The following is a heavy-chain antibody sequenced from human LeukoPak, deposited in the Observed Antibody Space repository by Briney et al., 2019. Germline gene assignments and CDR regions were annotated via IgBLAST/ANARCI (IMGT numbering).Heavy chain of an antibody. CDR3: ARDRGGYCSGGICYPGLLSYSMDV. J-gene: IGHJ6*04. CDR2: IGYDGSKK. V-gene: IGHV3-33*01. Sequence: RGCLRLSCAASGFTFSSYGIHWVRHAPGEGLGWGAVIGYDGSKKYYADSVKGRFTISRDNSKNTLYLHMNRLRVEDTAVYYWARDRGGYCSGGICYPGLLSYSMDVWGKGTTVTVSS. CDR1: GFTFSSYG. D-gene: IGHD2-15*01.